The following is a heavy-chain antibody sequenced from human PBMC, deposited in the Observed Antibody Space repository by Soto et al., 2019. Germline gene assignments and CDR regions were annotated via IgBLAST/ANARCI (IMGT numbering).Heavy chain of an antibody. D-gene: IGHD3-9*01. CDR1: GLSLSTSGVD. V-gene: IGHV2-5*02. CDR2: IYWDDSK. J-gene: IGHJ4*02. CDR3: AHKGPEDWPLDY. Sequence: QITLKESGPTLVRPTQTLTLTCAFSGLSLSTSGVDVGWIRQPPGKALEWLAVIYWDDSKHYSPSLRSRLTITKDTSKNQVVLTMTNMDPMDTGTYYCAHKGPEDWPLDYWGQGTLVTVSS.